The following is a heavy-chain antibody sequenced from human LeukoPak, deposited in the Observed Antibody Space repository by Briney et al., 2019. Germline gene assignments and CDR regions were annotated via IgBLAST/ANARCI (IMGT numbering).Heavy chain of an antibody. CDR3: AKDSRGSGSYYNLVRWFDP. J-gene: IGHJ5*02. CDR2: ISGSGGST. D-gene: IGHD3-10*01. V-gene: IGHV3-23*01. CDR1: GFTFSSYG. Sequence: GGSLRLSCAASGFTFSSYGMSWVRQAPGKGLEWVSAISGSGGSTYYADSVKGRFTISRDNSKNTLYLQMNSLRAEDTAVYYCAKDSRGSGSYYNLVRWFDPWGQGALVTVSS.